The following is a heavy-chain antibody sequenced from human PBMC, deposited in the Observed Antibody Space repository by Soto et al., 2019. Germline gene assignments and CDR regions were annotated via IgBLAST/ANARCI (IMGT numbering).Heavy chain of an antibody. CDR3: AREVSTKTAPIDY. Sequence: QVQLVQSGAEVKNPGASVKISCKASGYTFTTYYMHWLRQARGQGLEWMGIITPSRGSTRYEQKFQDRVTMTRDTSTSTGYTELGSLRSEDTAVYYCAREVSTKTAPIDYLGQGTLVTVSS. J-gene: IGHJ4*02. V-gene: IGHV1-46*01. CDR2: ITPSRGST. D-gene: IGHD1-1*01. CDR1: GYTFTTYY.